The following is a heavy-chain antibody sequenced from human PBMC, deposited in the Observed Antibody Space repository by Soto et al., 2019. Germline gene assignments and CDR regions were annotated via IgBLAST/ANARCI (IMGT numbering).Heavy chain of an antibody. CDR2: IRGSGGQT. Sequence: EVQLLESGGGLVQPGGSLRLSCAASGFSFSSYAMNWARQTPGKGLEWVAGIRGSGGQTYYADSVKGRFTISRDSPKNMVYLEINSLRVDDTAVYYCAHLWFGAFDYWGQGTLVTVSS. CDR3: AHLWFGAFDY. D-gene: IGHD3-10*01. V-gene: IGHV3-23*01. CDR1: GFSFSSYA. J-gene: IGHJ4*02.